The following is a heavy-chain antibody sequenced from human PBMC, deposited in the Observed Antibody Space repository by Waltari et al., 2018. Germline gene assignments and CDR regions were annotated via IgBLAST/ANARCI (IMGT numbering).Heavy chain of an antibody. D-gene: IGHD3-16*01. CDR2: LYVSGST. CDR1: GVTVSSNY. CDR3: ARDRGGAFDP. J-gene: IGHJ5*02. V-gene: IGHV3-53*01. Sequence: EVQLVESGGGLIQPGGSLRLSCAASGVTVSSNYMTWVRQAPGKGLEWVSHLYVSGSTYYADSVKGRFTISRDSSKNTVYLQMNSLKGDDTAIYYCARDRGGAFDPWGQGTLVTVSS.